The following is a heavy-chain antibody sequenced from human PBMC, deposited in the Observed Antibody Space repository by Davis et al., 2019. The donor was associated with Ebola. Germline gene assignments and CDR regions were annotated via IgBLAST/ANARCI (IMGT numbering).Heavy chain of an antibody. D-gene: IGHD3-10*01. CDR2: IYNRGTT. CDR3: ARFARRLDY. CDR1: GGSVSSSNYY. J-gene: IGHJ4*02. V-gene: IGHV4-31*02. Sequence: SETLSLTCTVSGGSVSSSNYYWSWIRQPPGKGLECIGYIYNRGTTFYNPSLESRVTISVDTSKNQFSLKLSSVTAADTAVYYCARFARRLDYWGQGTLVTVSS.